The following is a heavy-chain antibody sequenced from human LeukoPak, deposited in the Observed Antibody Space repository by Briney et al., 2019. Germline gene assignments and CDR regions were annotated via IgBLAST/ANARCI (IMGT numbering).Heavy chain of an antibody. CDR1: GYTFTGYY. CDR3: ARDPNIVVVPAANWFDP. CDR2: INPSGGST. V-gene: IGHV1-46*01. D-gene: IGHD2-2*01. Sequence: ASVKVSCKASGYTFTGYYMHWVRQAPGQGLEWMGIINPSGGSTSYAQKFQGRVTMTRDTSISTAYMELSRLRSDDTAVYYCARDPNIVVVPAANWFDPWGQGTLVTVSS. J-gene: IGHJ5*02.